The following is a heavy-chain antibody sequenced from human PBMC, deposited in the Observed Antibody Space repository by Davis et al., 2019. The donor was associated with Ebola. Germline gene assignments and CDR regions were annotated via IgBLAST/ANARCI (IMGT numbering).Heavy chain of an antibody. J-gene: IGHJ6*02. CDR1: GFTFSSYD. CDR2: IGTAGDT. Sequence: GGSLRLSCAASGFTFSSYDMHWVRQATGKGLEWVSAIGTAGDTYYPGSVKGRFTISRENAKNSLYLQMNSLRAGDTAVYYCAKEGVAAAAGMLLYYYYGMDVWGQGTTVTVSS. D-gene: IGHD6-13*01. CDR3: AKEGVAAAAGMLLYYYYGMDV. V-gene: IGHV3-13*01.